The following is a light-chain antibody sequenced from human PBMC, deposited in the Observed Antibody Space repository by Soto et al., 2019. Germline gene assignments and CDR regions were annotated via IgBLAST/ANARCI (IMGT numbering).Light chain of an antibody. CDR3: QHYKAFSPWT. CDR1: QNISSW. V-gene: IGKV1-5*01. CDR2: DAS. J-gene: IGKJ1*01. Sequence: TQSPSALSASVGDRVPITCRASQNISSWLAWYQQKPGKAPKSLIYDASSLESGVPSRLSGSGSGTEFTLTISNLQPDDSATYYCQHYKAFSPWTFGQGTKVDIK.